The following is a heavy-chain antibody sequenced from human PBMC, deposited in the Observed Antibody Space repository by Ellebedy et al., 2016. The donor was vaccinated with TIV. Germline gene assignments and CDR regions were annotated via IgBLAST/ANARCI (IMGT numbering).Heavy chain of an antibody. Sequence: GESLKISXAASGFTFSDYYMSWIRQAPGKGLEWVSYISSSGSTIYYADSVKGRFTISRDNAKNSLYLQMNSLRAEDTAVYYCARDLDPFDYWGQGTLVTVSS. D-gene: IGHD1-1*01. CDR2: ISSSGSTI. V-gene: IGHV3-11*01. CDR3: ARDLDPFDY. J-gene: IGHJ4*02. CDR1: GFTFSDYY.